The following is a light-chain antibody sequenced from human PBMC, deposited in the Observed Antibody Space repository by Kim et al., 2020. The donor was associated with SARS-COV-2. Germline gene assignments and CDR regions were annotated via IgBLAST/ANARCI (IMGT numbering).Light chain of an antibody. V-gene: IGKV1-39*01. CDR2: AAS. CDR1: QSISRY. J-gene: IGKJ4*01. Sequence: DIQMTQSPSSLPASVGDRVTITCRASQSISRYLNWYQQKPGKAPKLLIYAASILQSGVPSRFSGSGSGTDFTLTISSLQPEDYATYYCQQSYSTLLTFGGGTKVDIK. CDR3: QQSYSTLLT.